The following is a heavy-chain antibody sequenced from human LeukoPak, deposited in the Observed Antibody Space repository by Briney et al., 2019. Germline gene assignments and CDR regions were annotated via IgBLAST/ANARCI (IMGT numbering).Heavy chain of an antibody. CDR2: IYYSGST. D-gene: IGHD6-6*01. J-gene: IGHJ4*02. V-gene: IGHV4-59*01. CDR3: ARSYSSSSVYFDY. Sequence: SETLSLTCTVSGGSISSYYWSWIRQPPRKGLEWIGYIYYSGSTNYDPSLKNQVTISVDTSKNQFSLKLNSVTAADTAVYYCARSYSSSSVYFDYWGQGTLVTVSS. CDR1: GGSISSYY.